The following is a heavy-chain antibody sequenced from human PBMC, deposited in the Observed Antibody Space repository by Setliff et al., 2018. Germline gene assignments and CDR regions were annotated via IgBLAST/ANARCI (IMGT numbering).Heavy chain of an antibody. Sequence: PGGSLRLSCAASGFTFSTYSMHWVRQAPGKGLEWVSSISPSSIYIYYADSLKGRFTISRDNAKNSLYLQMNSLGAEDTAVYYCARSPANGGHDAFDIWGQGTMVTVSS. CDR3: ARSPANGGHDAFDI. J-gene: IGHJ3*02. CDR2: ISPSSIYI. CDR1: GFTFSTYS. D-gene: IGHD6-25*01. V-gene: IGHV3-21*01.